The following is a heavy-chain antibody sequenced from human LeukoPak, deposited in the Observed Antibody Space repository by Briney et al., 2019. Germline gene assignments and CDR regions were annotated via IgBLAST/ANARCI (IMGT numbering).Heavy chain of an antibody. Sequence: GGSLRLSCAASGFTFSSYEMNWVRQAPGKGLEWVSYISSGTTTIYYADSVKGRFTISRDNAKNSLYLQMNSLRAEDTAVYYCARRSCSSTSCTLDYWGQGTLVTVSS. D-gene: IGHD2-2*01. V-gene: IGHV3-48*03. CDR3: ARRSCSSTSCTLDY. J-gene: IGHJ4*02. CDR2: ISSGTTTI. CDR1: GFTFSSYE.